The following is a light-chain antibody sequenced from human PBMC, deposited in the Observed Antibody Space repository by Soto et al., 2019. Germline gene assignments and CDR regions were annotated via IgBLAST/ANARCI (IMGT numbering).Light chain of an antibody. CDR2: SDS. J-gene: IGLJ1*01. CDR1: NIGSQN. V-gene: IGLV3-21*04. CDR3: QVWDSSSELHV. Sequence: SYELTQPPSVSVAPGKTATVTCGGNNIGSQNVHWYQQKPGQAPVLVIYSDSDRPSGIPERFSGSNSGNTATLIISRVEAGDEADYYCQVWDSSSELHVFGTGTKLTVL.